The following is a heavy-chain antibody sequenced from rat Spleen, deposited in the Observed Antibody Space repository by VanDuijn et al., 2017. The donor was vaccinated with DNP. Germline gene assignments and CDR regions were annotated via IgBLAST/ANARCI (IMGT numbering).Heavy chain of an antibody. J-gene: IGHJ2*01. V-gene: IGHV5-20*01. Sequence: EVQLVESGGGLVQPGRSMKLSCAASGFTFSDYGMAWVLQTPTKGLEWVASISSDGSLAYYRDSVKGRFTISKDNAKDTLFLQMESLRSEATATYYCAKDAFDYWGQGVMVTVSS. CDR1: GFTFSDYG. CDR2: ISSDGSLA. CDR3: AKDAFDY.